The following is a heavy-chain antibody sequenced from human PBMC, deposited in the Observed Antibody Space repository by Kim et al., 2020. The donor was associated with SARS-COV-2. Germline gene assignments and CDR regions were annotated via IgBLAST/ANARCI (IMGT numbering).Heavy chain of an antibody. D-gene: IGHD3-10*01. CDR1: GGSFSGYY. CDR3: AGGPRGFSGGRCGVDG. V-gene: IGHV4-34*01. J-gene: IGHJ6*01. CDR2: INHSGST. Sequence: SETLSLTCAVYGGSFSGYYWSWIRQPPGKGLEWMGEINHSGSTNYNPSLKSRGTISVDTSKNQFSLKLSSVTAADTAVDYCAGGPRGFSGGRCGVDGWG.